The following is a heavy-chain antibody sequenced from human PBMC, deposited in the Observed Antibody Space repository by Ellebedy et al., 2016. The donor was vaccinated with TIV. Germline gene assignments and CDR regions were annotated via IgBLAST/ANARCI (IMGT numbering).Heavy chain of an antibody. CDR2: IIGSGGST. D-gene: IGHD2/OR15-2a*01. J-gene: IGHJ4*02. V-gene: IGHV3-23*01. CDR3: AKPREIEEDYCDN. Sequence: PGGSLRLSCAASGFTXLSYALPWVLPPQGKGLEWVSAIIGSGGSTYYADSAKGRFTISRDHSKNTLYLLMNSLRAEDTAVYYCAKPREIEEDYCDNWGQGTLVTVSS. CDR1: GFTXLSYA.